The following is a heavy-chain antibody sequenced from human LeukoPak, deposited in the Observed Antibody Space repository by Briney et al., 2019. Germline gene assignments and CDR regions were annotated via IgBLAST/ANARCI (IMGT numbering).Heavy chain of an antibody. J-gene: IGHJ6*02. D-gene: IGHD3-22*01. CDR2: TYYRSKWYN. V-gene: IGHV6-1*01. CDR1: GDSVSSNSAA. Sequence: SQTLSLTCAISGDSVSSNSAAWNWIRQSPSRGLEWLGRTYYRSKWYNDYAVSVKSRITINPDTSKNQFSLQLNSVTPEDTAVYYCARDGPHVPSGYYEVELYYYYYYGMDVWGQGTTVTVSS. CDR3: ARDGPHVPSGYYEVELYYYYYYGMDV.